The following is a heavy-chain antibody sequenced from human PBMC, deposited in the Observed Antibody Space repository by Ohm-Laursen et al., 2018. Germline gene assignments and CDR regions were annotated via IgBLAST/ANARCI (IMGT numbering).Heavy chain of an antibody. Sequence: ASVKVSCKASGGTFSSYAISWVRQAPGQGLEWMGRIIPILGIANYAQKFQGRVTITADKSTSTAYMELSSLRSEDTAVYYCAREVYSSSPFDYWGQGTTVTVSS. D-gene: IGHD6-13*01. CDR3: AREVYSSSPFDY. CDR2: IIPILGIA. J-gene: IGHJ4*02. CDR1: GGTFSSYA. V-gene: IGHV1-69*04.